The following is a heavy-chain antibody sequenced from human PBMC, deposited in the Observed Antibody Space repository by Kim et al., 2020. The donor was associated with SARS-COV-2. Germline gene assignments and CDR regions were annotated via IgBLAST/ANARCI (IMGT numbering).Heavy chain of an antibody. Sequence: SVKVSCKASGGTFSSYAISWVRQAPGQGLEWMGGIIPIFGTANYAQKFQGRVTITADESTSTAYMELSSLRSEDTAVYYCARSRRRYYDSSGYYQSSADYWGQGTLVTVSS. CDR2: IIPIFGTA. CDR3: ARSRRRYYDSSGYYQSSADY. J-gene: IGHJ4*02. D-gene: IGHD3-22*01. CDR1: GGTFSSYA. V-gene: IGHV1-69*13.